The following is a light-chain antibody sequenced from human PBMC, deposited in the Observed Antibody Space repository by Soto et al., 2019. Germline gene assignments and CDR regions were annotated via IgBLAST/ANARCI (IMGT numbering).Light chain of an antibody. J-gene: IGKJ2*01. V-gene: IGKV1-39*01. Sequence: DIQMTQSPSSLSAFVGDRVTITCRASQTVRHYLNWYQQKPGQAPRLLIYAASSLQSWVPSRFSGSGSEKDFSLTINSLLPEDFATYYCQQSYSAPRTFGQGTKLEIK. CDR2: AAS. CDR1: QTVRHY. CDR3: QQSYSAPRT.